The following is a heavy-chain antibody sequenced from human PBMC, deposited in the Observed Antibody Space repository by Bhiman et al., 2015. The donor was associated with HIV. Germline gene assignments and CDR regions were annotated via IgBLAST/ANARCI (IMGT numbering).Heavy chain of an antibody. CDR2: ISSSSSYI. CDR1: GFTFSSYS. J-gene: IGHJ5*02. D-gene: IGHD6-6*01. CDR3: AREAIAAVLEFDP. Sequence: EVQLVESGGGLVKPGGSLRLSCAASGFTFSSYSMNWVRQAPGKGLEWVSSISSSSSYIYYADSVKGRFTISRDNAKNSLYLQMNSLRAEDTAVYYCAREAIAAVLEFDPWGQGTLVTVSS. V-gene: IGHV3-21*03.